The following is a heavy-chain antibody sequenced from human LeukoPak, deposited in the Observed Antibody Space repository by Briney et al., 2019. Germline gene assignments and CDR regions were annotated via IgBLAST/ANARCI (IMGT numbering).Heavy chain of an antibody. CDR1: GFTFSYGW. Sequence: GGSLRLSCTASGFTFSYGWMNWVRQAPGKGLEWVARIKSKSDGETRDHAAPVKGRFAISRDDSNSIAYLQMNSLIIEDTAVYFCTRDPHYYHGNPHDFWGQGTRVTVSS. V-gene: IGHV3-15*01. CDR2: IKSKSDGETR. J-gene: IGHJ4*02. D-gene: IGHD4-23*01. CDR3: TRDPHYYHGNPHDF.